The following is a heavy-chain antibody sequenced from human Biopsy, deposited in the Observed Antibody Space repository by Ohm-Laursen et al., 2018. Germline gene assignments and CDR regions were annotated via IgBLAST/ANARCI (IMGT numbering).Heavy chain of an antibody. V-gene: IGHV2-70*16. CDR2: IDWDDAK. Sequence: TQTLTLTCTLPGFSVNTRGMSVTWIRQAPGKALEWLARIDWDDAKFYSESLKTRLAISKDTSENHVVLTLSDVDPVDTATYYCARIPILIVPAALVYRHRRHLQGLDVWGQGTTVIVSS. CDR3: ARIPILIVPAALVYRHRRHLQGLDV. CDR1: GFSVNTRGMS. D-gene: IGHD2-2*01. J-gene: IGHJ6*02.